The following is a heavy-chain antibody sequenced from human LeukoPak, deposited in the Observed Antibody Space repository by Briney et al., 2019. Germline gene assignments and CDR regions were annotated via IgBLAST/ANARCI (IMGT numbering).Heavy chain of an antibody. D-gene: IGHD6-19*01. J-gene: IGHJ6*03. V-gene: IGHV4-61*02. CDR1: GGSISSGSYY. CDR3: ARDRGEQWLVQIAYYYYMDV. Sequence: SETLSLTCTVSGGSISSGSYYWSWIRQPAGKGLEWIGRIYTSGSTSYHPSLESRFTISVDTSKNQFSLKLKLSSVTATDTAVYYCARDRGEQWLVQIAYYYYMDVWGKGTTVTVSS. CDR2: IYTSGST.